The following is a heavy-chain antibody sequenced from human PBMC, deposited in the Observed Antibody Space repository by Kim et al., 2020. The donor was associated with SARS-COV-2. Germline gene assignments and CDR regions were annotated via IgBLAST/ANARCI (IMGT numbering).Heavy chain of an antibody. CDR1: GDSISSYY. J-gene: IGHJ4*02. CDR3: ARGFGGSGSRVVD. CDR2: IYYSGST. V-gene: IGHV4-59*01. D-gene: IGHD3-22*01. Sequence: SETLSLTCTVSGDSISSYYWSWIRQPPGKGLEWIGYIYYSGSTNYNPSLKSRVTISVDTSKKQFSLKLSSVTAADTAVYYCARGFGGSGSRVVDWGQGTLVTVSS.